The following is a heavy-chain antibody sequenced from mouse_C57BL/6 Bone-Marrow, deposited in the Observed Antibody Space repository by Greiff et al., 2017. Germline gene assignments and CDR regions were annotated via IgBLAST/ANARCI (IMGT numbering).Heavy chain of an antibody. J-gene: IGHJ3*01. Sequence: QVQLQQSGPGLVQPSPSLSITCTVSGFSLTSYGVHWVRQSPGKGLEWLGVIWRGGSTDYNAAFMSRLSITKDNSKSQVFFNMNSLQADDTAIYYCATPGSSYVGWFAYWGQGTLVTVSA. D-gene: IGHD1-1*01. CDR3: ATPGSSYVGWFAY. CDR2: IWRGGST. V-gene: IGHV2-5*01. CDR1: GFSLTSYG.